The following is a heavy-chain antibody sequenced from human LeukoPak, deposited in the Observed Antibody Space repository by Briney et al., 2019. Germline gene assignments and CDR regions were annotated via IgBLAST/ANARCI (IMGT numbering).Heavy chain of an antibody. CDR1: GGTFSSYA. CDR3: ALKERIVGAEYYFDY. CDR2: IIPIFGTA. J-gene: IGHJ4*02. D-gene: IGHD1-26*01. V-gene: IGHV1-69*13. Sequence: SVKVSCKASGGTFSSYAISWVRQAPGQGLEWMGGIIPIFGTANYAQKFQGRVTITADESTSTAYMELSSLRSEDTAVYYCALKERIVGAEYYFDYWGQGTLVTVSS.